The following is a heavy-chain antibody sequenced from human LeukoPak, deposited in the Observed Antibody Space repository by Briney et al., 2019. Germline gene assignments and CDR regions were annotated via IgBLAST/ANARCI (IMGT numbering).Heavy chain of an antibody. Sequence: SETLSLTCTVSGGSISSTHYYWGWIRQPPGKGLEWIGSSSYSGNSYYNPSLKSRVTISVDTTKSQFSLRLTSVTATDTAVYYCAHYSAWGQGTLVTVSS. CDR3: AHYSA. CDR1: GGSISSTHYY. CDR2: SSYSGNS. D-gene: IGHD1-26*01. V-gene: IGHV4-39*01. J-gene: IGHJ5*02.